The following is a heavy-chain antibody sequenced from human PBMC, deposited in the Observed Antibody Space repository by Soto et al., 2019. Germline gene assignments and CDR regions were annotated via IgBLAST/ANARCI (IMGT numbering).Heavy chain of an antibody. Sequence: QVQLVQSGAEVKKPGSPVKVSCKASGGTFSSYAISWVRQAPGQGLEWMGGIIPIFGTANYAQKFQGRVTITADESTSTAYMELSSLRSEDTAVYYCARWKRELELRLRAAYNWFDPWGQGTLVTVSS. J-gene: IGHJ5*02. V-gene: IGHV1-69*01. D-gene: IGHD1-7*01. CDR1: GGTFSSYA. CDR3: ARWKRELELRLRAAYNWFDP. CDR2: IIPIFGTA.